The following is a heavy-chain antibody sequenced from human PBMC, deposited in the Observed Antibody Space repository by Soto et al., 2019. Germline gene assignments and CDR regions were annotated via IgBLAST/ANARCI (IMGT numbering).Heavy chain of an antibody. CDR2: IYYSGST. J-gene: IGHJ5*02. V-gene: IGHV4-39*01. D-gene: IGHD2-15*01. Sequence: TSETLSLTCNVSGGSISSSSYYWGWIRQPPGKGLEWIGSIYYSGSTYYNPSLKSRVTISVDTSKNQFSLKLSSVTAADTAVYYCARRTCSGGSCYRMQDNWFDPWGQGTLVTVSS. CDR3: ARRTCSGGSCYRMQDNWFDP. CDR1: GGSISSSSYY.